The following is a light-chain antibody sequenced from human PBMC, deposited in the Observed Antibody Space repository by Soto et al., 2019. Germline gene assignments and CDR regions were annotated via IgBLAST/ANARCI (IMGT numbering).Light chain of an antibody. Sequence: QSALTQPRSVSGSPGQSVTVSCTGTNSDVGGYNYVSWYQQHPGQAPKLIIYDVTQRPSGVSDRFSGSKSGNTASLTISGLQGDDEADYYCCSYAGSFIYVFGTGTKSPS. CDR3: CSYAGSFIYV. V-gene: IGLV2-11*01. CDR2: DVT. CDR1: NSDVGGYNY. J-gene: IGLJ1*01.